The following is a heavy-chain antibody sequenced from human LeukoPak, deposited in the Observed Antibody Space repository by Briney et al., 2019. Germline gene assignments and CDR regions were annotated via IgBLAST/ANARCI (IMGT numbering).Heavy chain of an antibody. D-gene: IGHD3-10*01. CDR3: ARSVGYYGSGSYYGSFDY. J-gene: IGHJ4*02. CDR2: INHSGST. V-gene: IGHV4-34*01. Sequence: SETLSLTCAVYGGSFSGYCWSWIRQPPGKGLEWIGEINHSGSTNYNPSLKSRVTISVDTSKNQFSLKLSSVTAADTAVYYCARSVGYYGSGSYYGSFDYWGQGTLVTVSS. CDR1: GGSFSGYC.